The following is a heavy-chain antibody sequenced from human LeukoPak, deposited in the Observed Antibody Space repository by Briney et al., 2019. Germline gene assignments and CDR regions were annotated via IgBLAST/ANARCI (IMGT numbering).Heavy chain of an antibody. V-gene: IGHV3-30*04. Sequence: GSLLLSSAASGFTFSTYTMHWVRPAPGKGLEWVAVISSDGSDKYYADSVKSRFTISRDNSKNTLYLQMNSLRAEDTAVYCCGRDGGGARSPYDYWGQGTLVTVSS. CDR2: ISSDGSDK. J-gene: IGHJ4*02. D-gene: IGHD1-26*01. CDR3: GRDGGGARSPYDY. CDR1: GFTFSTYT.